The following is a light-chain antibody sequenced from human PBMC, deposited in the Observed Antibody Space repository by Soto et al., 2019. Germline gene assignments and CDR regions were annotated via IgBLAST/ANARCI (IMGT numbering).Light chain of an antibody. V-gene: IGLV2-23*01. CDR1: ISDIGTYNL. CDR3: CSYESTNTLV. J-gene: IGLJ2*01. CDR2: EGN. Sequence: QSALTQPASVSGSPGQSFTISCTGSISDIGTYNLVSWFQQHPGKAPKLIVYEGNKRPSGVSNRFSGSKSGNTASLTISGLQAEDEADYYCCSYESTNTLVLGGGTKVTVL.